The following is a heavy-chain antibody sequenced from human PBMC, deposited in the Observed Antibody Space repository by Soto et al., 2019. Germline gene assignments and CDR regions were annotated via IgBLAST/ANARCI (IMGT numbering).Heavy chain of an antibody. V-gene: IGHV3-23*01. J-gene: IGHJ3*02. CDR1: GFTFSSYA. CDR2: ISGSGGST. CDR3: ALGVLAPAAFDI. D-gene: IGHD3-10*01. Sequence: EVQLLESGGGFVQPGGSLRLSCAASGFTFSSYALSWVRQAPGKGLEWVSDISGSGGSTYYADSVKGRFTISRDNPKNTLYLHTNSLTAKTTAVYYCALGVLAPAAFDIWCQGTMVTVYS.